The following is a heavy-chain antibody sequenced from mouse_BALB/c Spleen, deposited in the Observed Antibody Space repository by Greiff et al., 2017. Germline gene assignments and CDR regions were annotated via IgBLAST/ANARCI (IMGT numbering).Heavy chain of an antibody. CDR2: IYPGDGDT. J-gene: IGHJ2*01. D-gene: IGHD2-14*01. V-gene: IGHV1-87*01. CDR1: GYTFTSYW. CDR3: ARGGYAFDY. Sequence: QVQLQQSGAELARPGASVKLSCKASGYTFTSYWMQWVKQRPGQGLEWIGAIYPGDGDTRYTQKFKGKATLTADKSSSTAYMQLSSLASEDSAVYYCARGGYAFDYWGQGTTLTVSS.